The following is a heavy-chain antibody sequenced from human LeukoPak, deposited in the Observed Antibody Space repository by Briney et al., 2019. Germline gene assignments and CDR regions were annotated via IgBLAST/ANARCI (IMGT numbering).Heavy chain of an antibody. CDR2: IWYDGSNK. Sequence: KSGGSLRLSCAASGFTFSSYGMHWVRQAPGKGLEWVAVIWYDGSNKYYADSVKGRFTISRDNSKNTLYLQMNSLRAEDTAVYYCARDGGGYDFWSGYWAPASGWFDPWGQGTLVTVSS. J-gene: IGHJ5*02. D-gene: IGHD3-3*01. V-gene: IGHV3-33*01. CDR1: GFTFSSYG. CDR3: ARDGGGYDFWSGYWAPASGWFDP.